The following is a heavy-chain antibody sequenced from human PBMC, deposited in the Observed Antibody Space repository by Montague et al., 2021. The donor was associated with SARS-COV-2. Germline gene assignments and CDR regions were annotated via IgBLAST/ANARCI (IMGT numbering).Heavy chain of an antibody. CDR3: ARFWSGYVDK. Sequence: SETLSLTCSFSGDSIRSYYWSWIRLPPGKPLEWLGYIYYTGETTXXPSLKSRVTISVDTSRSQFSLRLTSVTAADTAVYFCARFWSGYVDKWSQGTLVTVSS. J-gene: IGHJ4*02. CDR1: GDSIRSYY. D-gene: IGHD3-3*01. V-gene: IGHV4-59*01. CDR2: IYYTGET.